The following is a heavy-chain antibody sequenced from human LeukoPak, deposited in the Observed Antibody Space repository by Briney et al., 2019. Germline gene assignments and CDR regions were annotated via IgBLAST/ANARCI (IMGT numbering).Heavy chain of an antibody. D-gene: IGHD6-13*01. V-gene: IGHV3-30*18. CDR1: GFTFSSYG. J-gene: IGHJ4*02. Sequence: GGSLRLSCAASGFTFSSYGMHWVRQAPGKGLEWVAVISYDGSNNYYADSVKGRFTISRDNSKNTLYLQMNSLRAEDTAVYYCVKDRSGSSWWGHDYWGQGTLVTVSS. CDR2: ISYDGSNN. CDR3: VKDRSGSSWWGHDY.